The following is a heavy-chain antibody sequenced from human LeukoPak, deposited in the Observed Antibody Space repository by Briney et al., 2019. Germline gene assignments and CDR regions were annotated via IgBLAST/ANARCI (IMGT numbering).Heavy chain of an antibody. J-gene: IGHJ4*02. D-gene: IGHD3-22*01. Sequence: PSETLSLTCTVPGGSISSYYWSWIRQPPGKGLEWIGYLYYSGSTNYNPSLKSRVTISVDTSKNQFSLKLSSVTAADTAVYYCARQTGYYDSSGYHKPSNFDYWGQGTLVTVSS. CDR1: GGSISSYY. CDR3: ARQTGYYDSSGYHKPSNFDY. V-gene: IGHV4-59*08. CDR2: LYYSGST.